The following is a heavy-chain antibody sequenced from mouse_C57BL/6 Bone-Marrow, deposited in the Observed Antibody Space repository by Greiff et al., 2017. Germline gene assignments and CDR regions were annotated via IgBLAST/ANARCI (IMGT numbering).Heavy chain of an antibody. CDR2: ISGGGGNT. D-gene: IGHD2-5*01. CDR3: ARPYYSNYGFAD. Sequence: EVKLVESGGGLVKPGGSLKISCAASGFTFSSYTMSWVRQTPEKRLEWVATISGGGGNTYYPDSVKGRFTISRDNAKNTLYLQMSSLRSEDTALYYCARPYYSNYGFADWGQGTLVTVSA. CDR1: GFTFSSYT. V-gene: IGHV5-9*01. J-gene: IGHJ3*01.